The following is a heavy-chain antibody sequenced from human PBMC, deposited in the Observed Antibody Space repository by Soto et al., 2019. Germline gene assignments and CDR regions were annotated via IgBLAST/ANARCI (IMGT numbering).Heavy chain of an antibody. V-gene: IGHV1-18*04. D-gene: IGHD2-2*01. CDR3: ARDRVIVVVPAAIPAAAFDYYYYGMDV. CDR2: ISPYNGNT. Sequence: EASVKVSCKASGYTFTSYGISWVRQAPGQGLEWMGWISPYNGNTNYAQKLQGRVTMTTNTSTSTADMELRSLRSDDTAVYYCARDRVIVVVPAAIPAAAFDYYYYGMDVWGQGTTVTSP. J-gene: IGHJ6*02. CDR1: GYTFTSYG.